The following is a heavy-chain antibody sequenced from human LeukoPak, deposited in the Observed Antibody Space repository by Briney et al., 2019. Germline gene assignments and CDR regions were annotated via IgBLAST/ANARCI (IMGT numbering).Heavy chain of an antibody. CDR2: ISAYNGNT. CDR3: ARDTELTFSSGYYVTARFGYYYYYYMDV. V-gene: IGHV1-18*01. D-gene: IGHD3-22*01. Sequence: ASVKVSCKASGYTFTSYGISWVRQAPGQGLEWMGWISAYNGNTNYARKLQGRVTMTTDTSTSTAYMELRSLRSDDTAVYYCARDTELTFSSGYYVTARFGYYYYYYMDVWGKGTTVTVSS. J-gene: IGHJ6*03. CDR1: GYTFTSYG.